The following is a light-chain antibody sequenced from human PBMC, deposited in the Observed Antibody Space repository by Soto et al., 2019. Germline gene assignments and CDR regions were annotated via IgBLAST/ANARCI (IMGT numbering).Light chain of an antibody. CDR1: NIEIKS. CDR3: QVWDTTNPVI. V-gene: IGLV3-21*02. J-gene: IGLJ2*01. CDR2: DDG. Sequence: SYELTQPPSVSVAPGQTARITCGGTNIEIKSVHWYQQKPGQPPVLVVYDDGDRTTGIPERFSGSKSGNTATLTTSRVEAGDEADYYCQVWDTTNPVIFGGGTKVTVL.